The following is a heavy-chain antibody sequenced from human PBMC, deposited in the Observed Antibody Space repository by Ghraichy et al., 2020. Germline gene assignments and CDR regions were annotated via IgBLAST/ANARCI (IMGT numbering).Heavy chain of an antibody. CDR3: AASYCGADCFSGFDP. Sequence: SETLSLTCTVSAGSISHYYWNWIRQPPGKGLEWIGFIYYSGHTNYNPSLKSRVTISVDTSKSQFSLKLSSVTAADTAVYYCAASYCGADCFSGFDPWGQGPWSPSPQ. D-gene: IGHD2-21*02. CDR1: AGSISHYY. V-gene: IGHV4-59*01. CDR2: IYYSGHT. J-gene: IGHJ5*02.